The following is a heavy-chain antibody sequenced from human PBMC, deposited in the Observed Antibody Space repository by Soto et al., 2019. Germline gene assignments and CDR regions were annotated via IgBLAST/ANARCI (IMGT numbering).Heavy chain of an antibody. V-gene: IGHV4-59*12. J-gene: IGHJ4*02. D-gene: IGHD6-6*01. CDR1: GGSISKYY. Sequence: SETLSLTCTASGGSISKYYWSWIRQPPGKGLEWIGYIYHSGSTYYNPSLKSRVTISVDRSKNQFSLKLSSVTAADTAVYYCARGESIAALGPNYFDYWGQGTLVTVSS. CDR3: ARGESIAALGPNYFDY. CDR2: IYHSGST.